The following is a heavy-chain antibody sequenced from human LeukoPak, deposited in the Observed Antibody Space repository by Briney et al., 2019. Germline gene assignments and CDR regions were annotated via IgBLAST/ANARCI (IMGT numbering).Heavy chain of an antibody. V-gene: IGHV4-39*07. CDR3: ARHSTVTTYFFDY. Sequence: SETLSLTCTVSGDSITNSNYFWGWIRQPPGQGLEWIGYTYHSGSTYYNPSLKSRVTISVDRSENQFSLKLSSVTAADTAVYYCARHSTVTTYFFDYWGQGTLVTVSS. D-gene: IGHD4-17*01. CDR1: GDSITNSNYF. J-gene: IGHJ4*02. CDR2: TYHSGST.